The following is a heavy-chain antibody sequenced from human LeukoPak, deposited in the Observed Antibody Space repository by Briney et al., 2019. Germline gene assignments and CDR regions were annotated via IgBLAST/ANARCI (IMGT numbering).Heavy chain of an antibody. D-gene: IGHD1-7*01. Sequence: SVKVSCKASGGTFSSYAISWVRQAPGQGLEWMGGIIPIFGTANYAQKFQGRVTSTTDESTSTAYMELSSLRSEDTAVYYCARDNYAGANWFDPWGQGTLVTVSS. CDR1: GGTFSSYA. CDR3: ARDNYAGANWFDP. CDR2: IIPIFGTA. J-gene: IGHJ5*02. V-gene: IGHV1-69*05.